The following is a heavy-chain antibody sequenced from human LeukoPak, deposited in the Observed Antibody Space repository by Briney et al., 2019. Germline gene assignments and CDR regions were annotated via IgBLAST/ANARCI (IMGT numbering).Heavy chain of an antibody. J-gene: IGHJ4*02. D-gene: IGHD5-24*01. Sequence: PGGSLRLSCAASGFTFSDYCMSWIRQAPGKGLEWVSYISSSGSTIYYADSVKGRFTISRDNAKNSLYLQMNSLRAEDTAVYYCARCRDGYNYNFDYWGQGTLVTVSA. CDR3: ARCRDGYNYNFDY. CDR1: GFTFSDYC. CDR2: ISSSGSTI. V-gene: IGHV3-11*01.